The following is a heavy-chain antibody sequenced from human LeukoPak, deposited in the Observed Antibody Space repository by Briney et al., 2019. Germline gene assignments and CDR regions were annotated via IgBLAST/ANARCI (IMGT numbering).Heavy chain of an antibody. V-gene: IGHV1-18*04. J-gene: IGHJ4*02. D-gene: IGHD2-2*01. CDR3: ARGPRRAYCSSTSCPLQTDY. CDR1: GYTFTSYG. Sequence: ASVKVSCKASGYTFTSYGISWVRQAPGQGLEWMGWISAYNGNTNYTQKFQGRDTMTTDTSTSTAYMELRSLRSDDTAVYYCARGPRRAYCSSTSCPLQTDYWGQGTLVTVSS. CDR2: ISAYNGNT.